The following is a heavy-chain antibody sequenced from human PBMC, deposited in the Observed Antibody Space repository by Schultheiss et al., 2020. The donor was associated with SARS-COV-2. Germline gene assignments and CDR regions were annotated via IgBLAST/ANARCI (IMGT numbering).Heavy chain of an antibody. V-gene: IGHV3-48*01. J-gene: IGHJ4*02. CDR1: GFTFSSYA. D-gene: IGHD2-15*01. CDR2: ISSSCSTI. Sequence: GGSLRLSCAASGFTFSSYAMSWVRQAPGKGLEWVSYISSSCSTIYYADSVKGRFTISRDNSKNTLYLQMNSLRAEDTAVYYCARVGGVVAGAFDYWGQGTLVTVSS. CDR3: ARVGGVVAGAFDY.